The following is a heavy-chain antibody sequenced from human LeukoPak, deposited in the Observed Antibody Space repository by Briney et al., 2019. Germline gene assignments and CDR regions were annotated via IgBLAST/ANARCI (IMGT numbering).Heavy chain of an antibody. CDR1: GFNLRDYN. CDR2: ISSSSSTM. J-gene: IGHJ4*02. CDR3: AKDLAWELFYFDY. D-gene: IGHD1-26*01. V-gene: IGHV3-48*04. Sequence: GGSLRLSCAASGFNLRDYNMNWVRQAPGKGLEWVSYISSSSSTMYYADSVKGRFTISRDNARNSLYLQMNSLRAEDTAVYYCAKDLAWELFYFDYWGQGTLVTVSS.